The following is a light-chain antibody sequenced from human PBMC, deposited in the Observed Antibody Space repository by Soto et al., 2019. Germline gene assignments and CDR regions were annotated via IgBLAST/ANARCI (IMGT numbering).Light chain of an antibody. CDR3: QQYGSSPLT. J-gene: IGKJ4*01. Sequence: EIVLTQSPGTLSLSPGERATLSCRASQSVSNNYLAWYQQKPGPAPRLLISGASSRATGIPDRFNGSGSGTDFTLTISRLEPEDFAVYYCQQYGSSPLTFGGGTKVEIK. CDR1: QSVSNNY. CDR2: GAS. V-gene: IGKV3-20*01.